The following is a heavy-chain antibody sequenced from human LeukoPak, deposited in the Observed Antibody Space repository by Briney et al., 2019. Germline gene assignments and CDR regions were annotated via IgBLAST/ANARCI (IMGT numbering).Heavy chain of an antibody. CDR2: IHRSGST. CDR3: AREIVGGFNPGAY. J-gene: IGHJ4*02. V-gene: IGHV4-4*02. CDR1: LDSTTSNF. Sequence: SETLSLTCTVSLDSTTSNFWSWVRQPPGKGLEWIGEIHRSGSTNYNPSLQSRVTISIDRSKNQIALELSSVTAADTAGYYCAREIVGGFNPGAYWGQGTLVPVSS. D-gene: IGHD1-14*01.